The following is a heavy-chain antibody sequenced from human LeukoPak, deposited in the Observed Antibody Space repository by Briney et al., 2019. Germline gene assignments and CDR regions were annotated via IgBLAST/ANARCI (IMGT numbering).Heavy chain of an antibody. CDR1: GYTFTVYY. Sequence: ASVKVSCKASGYTFTVYYMHWVRQAPGQGLEWMGWINPNSGGTYYTHNFQGRVTMTRDTSISTASMELNSLRSDDTAIYYCARGATSYCSGGSCYPHFDSWGQGTLVTVSS. D-gene: IGHD2-15*01. CDR2: INPNSGGT. V-gene: IGHV1-2*02. J-gene: IGHJ4*02. CDR3: ARGATSYCSGGSCYPHFDS.